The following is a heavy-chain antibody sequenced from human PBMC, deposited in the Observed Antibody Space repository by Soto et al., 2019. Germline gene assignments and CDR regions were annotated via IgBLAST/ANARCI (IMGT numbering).Heavy chain of an antibody. D-gene: IGHD3-10*01. Sequence: PGESLKIYCTGSGYSFSTYWIAWVRQMPGKGLEWMGIIYPGDSDTRYSPSFQGQVTISADTSTKTAYLQWSSLKASGTAIYYCARFPQFLWFRALTSRAYYFNSWGPGTLVTVSS. J-gene: IGHJ4*02. CDR3: ARFPQFLWFRALTSRAYYFNS. CDR1: GYSFSTYW. CDR2: IYPGDSDT. V-gene: IGHV5-51*01.